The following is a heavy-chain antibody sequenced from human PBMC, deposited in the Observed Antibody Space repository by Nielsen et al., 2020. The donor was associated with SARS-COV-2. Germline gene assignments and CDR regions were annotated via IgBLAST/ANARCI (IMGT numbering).Heavy chain of an antibody. V-gene: IGHV3-21*01. Sequence: GESLKISCTASGFTFSSYGTIWVRQAPGKGLEWVSSISGSGSHIYYADSVKDRFTVSRDNSKNLVHLQMNSLRAEDTGVYYCARDMGEPPTNRWYFDLWGRGTVVSVSS. CDR3: ARDMGEPPTNRWYFDL. D-gene: IGHD1-1*01. J-gene: IGHJ2*01. CDR1: GFTFSSYG. CDR2: ISGSGSHI.